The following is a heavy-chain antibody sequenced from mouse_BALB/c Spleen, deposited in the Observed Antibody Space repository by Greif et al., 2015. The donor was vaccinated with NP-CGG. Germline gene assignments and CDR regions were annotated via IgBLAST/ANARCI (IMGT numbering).Heavy chain of an antibody. V-gene: IGHV14-3*02. J-gene: IGHJ3*01. CDR3: ARNDGFAY. CDR2: IDPANGNT. CDR1: GFNIKDTY. D-gene: IGHD2-12*01. Sequence: EVQLQQSGAELVKPGASVKLSCTASGFNIKDTYMHWVKQRPEQGLEWIGRIDPANGNTKYDPKFQGKATITADTSSNAAYLQVSSVASEDTAVYYCARNDGFAYWGQGTLVTVSA.